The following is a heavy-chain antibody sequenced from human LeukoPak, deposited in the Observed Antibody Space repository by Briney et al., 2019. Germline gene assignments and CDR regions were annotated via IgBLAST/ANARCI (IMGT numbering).Heavy chain of an antibody. CDR1: GYSISSGYY. CDR3: ARDRHIVVAAGGRLDY. Sequence: SETLSLTCTVSGYSISSGYYWGWIRQSPGKGLEWIGSIYHGGSTYYNPPLKSRVTISVDTSKNQFSLKLNSVTAADTAVYYCARDRHIVVAAGGRLDYWGQGALVSVSS. J-gene: IGHJ4*02. V-gene: IGHV4-38-2*02. D-gene: IGHD6-13*01. CDR2: IYHGGST.